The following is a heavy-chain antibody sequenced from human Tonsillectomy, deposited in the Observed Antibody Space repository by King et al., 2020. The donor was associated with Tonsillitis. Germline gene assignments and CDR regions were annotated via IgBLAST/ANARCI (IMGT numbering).Heavy chain of an antibody. CDR3: AGEGLQYPIGDAFDL. CDR1: VFSQI. D-gene: IGHD5-18*01. Sequence: VFSQIKNRVRQAPGQGLEWLGIINPGGGRPTYAQKFQGRVIMTRDASTRTVNMELRSIRSEDTAIYYCAGEGLQYPIGDAFDLWGQGKRVTVTS. J-gene: IGHJ3*01. V-gene: IGHV1-46*01. CDR2: INPGGGRP.